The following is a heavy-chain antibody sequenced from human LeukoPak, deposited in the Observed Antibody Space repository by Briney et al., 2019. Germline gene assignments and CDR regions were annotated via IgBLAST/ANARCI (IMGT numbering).Heavy chain of an antibody. D-gene: IGHD3-3*02. CDR3: ARDLASPPYNWFDP. Sequence: SDTLSLTCTVSGASINNYYWRWIRQPAGKGVEWMGRIHGGGSTNYNPSLKSRVTVSIDTSNNQFSLKLSSMTAADTAVYYCARDLASPPYNWFDPWGQGTLVTVSS. CDR1: GASINNYY. V-gene: IGHV4-4*07. J-gene: IGHJ5*02. CDR2: IHGGGST.